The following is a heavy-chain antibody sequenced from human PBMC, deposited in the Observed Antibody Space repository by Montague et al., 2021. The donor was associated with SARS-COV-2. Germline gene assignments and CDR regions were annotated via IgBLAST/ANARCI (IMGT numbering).Heavy chain of an antibody. D-gene: IGHD3-3*01. CDR2: MYYSGST. J-gene: IGHJ6*02. CDR1: GGSLSNYY. V-gene: IGHV4-59*01. Sequence: SETLSLTCTVSGGSLSNYYWSWIRQSPGKGLEWIAFMYYSGSTKYNPSLTSRATISIDTSKNQFSLTLSSMTAADAAAYYCACAWGGTMFGVIGAYYGMDIWGQGTTVTVS. CDR3: ACAWGGTMFGVIGAYYGMDI.